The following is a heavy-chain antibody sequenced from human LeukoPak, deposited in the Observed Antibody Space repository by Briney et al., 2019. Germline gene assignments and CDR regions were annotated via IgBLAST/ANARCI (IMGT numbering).Heavy chain of an antibody. CDR1: GGSFSGYY. J-gene: IGHJ4*02. V-gene: IGHV4-34*01. CDR3: ARGDNSGWFDY. Sequence: SETLSLTCAVYGGSFSGYYWSWIRQPPGKGLEWIGEINHSGSTNYNPSLKSRVTISVDTSKNQFSLKLSSVTAADTAVYYCARGDNSGWFDYWGQGTLVTASS. CDR2: INHSGST. D-gene: IGHD6-19*01.